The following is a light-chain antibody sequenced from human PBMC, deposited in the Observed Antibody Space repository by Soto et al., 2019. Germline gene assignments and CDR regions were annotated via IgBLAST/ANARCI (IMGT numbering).Light chain of an antibody. CDR1: QSIRYR. CDR2: DTS. J-gene: IGKJ1*01. V-gene: IGKV1-39*01. Sequence: DIQLTQSPSSLSASVGDIVTITCRASQSIRYRLNRYHQKPGEAPKVLIYDTSNLQSGVPPRFSGSGSWTDFALTISSLQPEAFATYYCHQTAGSLTWTFGQGTTV. CDR3: HQTAGSLTWT.